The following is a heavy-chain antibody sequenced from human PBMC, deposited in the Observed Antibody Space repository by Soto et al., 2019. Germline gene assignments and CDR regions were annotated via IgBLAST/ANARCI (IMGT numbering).Heavy chain of an antibody. CDR1: GGTFSSYA. J-gene: IGHJ6*02. Sequence: QVQLVQSGAEVKKPGSSVKVSCKASGGTFSSYAISCGRQAPGQGHEWTGGIIPIFGTANDAQKFQGRVTIPAYKSTSTSYMELRSMGSEDMAVDYCARVGDEHDVWGQGTTGTVSS. CDR3: ARVGDEHDV. V-gene: IGHV1-69*06. CDR2: IIPIFGTA. D-gene: IGHD3-10*01.